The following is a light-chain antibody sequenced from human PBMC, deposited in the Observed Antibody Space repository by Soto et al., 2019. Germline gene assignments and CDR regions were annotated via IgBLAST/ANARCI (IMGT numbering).Light chain of an antibody. CDR1: QSLSSSQ. Sequence: EIVLTQSQGTLSLSPGERATLSCRASQSLSSSQLAWYQQKPGQAPRLLIHDASNRATGIPARFSGSGSGTDFTLTISSREPEDFAVYYCHQRSDWPPTFGQGTKVDIK. J-gene: IGKJ1*01. CDR2: DAS. CDR3: HQRSDWPPT. V-gene: IGKV3-11*01.